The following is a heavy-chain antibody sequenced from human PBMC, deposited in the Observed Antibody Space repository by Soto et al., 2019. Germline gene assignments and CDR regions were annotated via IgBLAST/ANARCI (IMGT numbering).Heavy chain of an antibody. CDR1: GFTFSSYG. Sequence: VQLVESGGGVVQPGRSLRLSCAASGFTFSSYGMHWVRQAPGKGLEWVAVIWYDGSNKYYADSVKGRFTISRDNSKNTLYLQMNSLRAEDTAVYYCARVRFLEWAPSTYGMDVWGQGTTVTVSS. D-gene: IGHD3-3*01. J-gene: IGHJ6*02. V-gene: IGHV3-33*01. CDR2: IWYDGSNK. CDR3: ARVRFLEWAPSTYGMDV.